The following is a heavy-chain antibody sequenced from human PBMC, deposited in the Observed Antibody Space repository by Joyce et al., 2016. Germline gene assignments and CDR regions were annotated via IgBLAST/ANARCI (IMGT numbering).Heavy chain of an antibody. V-gene: IGHV3-15*01. CDR3: VTGLCIGTACHWDDAFDV. Sequence: EVQLVESGGGLVKPGGSLRLSCAASGFCFRNAWVTWFRQAPGKGLAGVGRVKSKSQGGKTDYAAPVKGRITISRDDSRDTAYLQMNSLKSEDTGVYFCVTGLCIGTACHWDDAFDVWGQGTMVTVSS. CDR1: GFCFRNAW. J-gene: IGHJ3*01. CDR2: VKSKSQGGKT. D-gene: IGHD2-2*01.